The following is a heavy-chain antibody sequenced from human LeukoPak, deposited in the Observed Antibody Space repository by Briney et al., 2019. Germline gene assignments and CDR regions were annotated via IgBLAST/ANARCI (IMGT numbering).Heavy chain of an antibody. J-gene: IGHJ4*02. V-gene: IGHV1-8*01. CDR1: GYTFIGYG. CDR3: ARGAPGSYCSGGSCPYFDY. D-gene: IGHD2-15*01. Sequence: GASVKVSRKASGYTFIGYGISWVRQPAGQGGEWVGWMNPNTGNTGYAKKFRGRVTITRNTSISTASMEQSRLTSEYTALYYCARGAPGSYCSGGSCPYFDYWGQGTLVSVSS. CDR2: MNPNTGNT.